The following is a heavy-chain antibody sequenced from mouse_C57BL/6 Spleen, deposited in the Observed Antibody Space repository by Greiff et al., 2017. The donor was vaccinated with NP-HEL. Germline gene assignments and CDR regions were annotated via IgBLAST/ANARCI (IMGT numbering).Heavy chain of an antibody. V-gene: IGHV1-54*01. Sequence: QVQLQQSGAELVRPGTSVKVSCKASGYAFTNYLIEWVKQRPGQGLEWIGVINPGSGGTNYNEKFKGKATLTADKSSSTAYMQLSSLTSEDSAVYFGARDEGNYPYYYAMDYWGQGTSVTVSS. D-gene: IGHD2-1*01. CDR1: GYAFTNYL. CDR3: ARDEGNYPYYYAMDY. J-gene: IGHJ4*01. CDR2: INPGSGGT.